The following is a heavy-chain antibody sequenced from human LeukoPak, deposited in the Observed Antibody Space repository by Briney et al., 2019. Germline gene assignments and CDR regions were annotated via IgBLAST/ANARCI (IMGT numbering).Heavy chain of an antibody. J-gene: IGHJ4*02. CDR2: INAMRTT. V-gene: IGHV3-69-1*02. Sequence: ETLSLTCAVYGGSFSGYYWGWIRQPPGKGLEWVAYINAMRTTYYADSVAGRLTISRDNAKNSVSLQMNSLRVEDTAVYYCARSVEGSFDYWDQGTVVTVSS. CDR3: ARSVEGSFDY. CDR1: GGSFSGYY. D-gene: IGHD6-19*01.